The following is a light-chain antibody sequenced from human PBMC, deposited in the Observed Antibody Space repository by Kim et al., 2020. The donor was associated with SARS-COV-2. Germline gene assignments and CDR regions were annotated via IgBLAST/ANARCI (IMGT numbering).Light chain of an antibody. CDR3: QQYDGTPYT. CDR1: QTILYSSNKKNY. Sequence: DIVMTQSPESLAVSLGERSTINCKSSQTILYSSNKKNYLSWYQQKPGQTPKLLIYWASTRASGVPDRFRGSGSGTDFTLTISSLQSEDVAVYYCQQYDGTPYTFGQGTKLEI. CDR2: WAS. V-gene: IGKV4-1*01. J-gene: IGKJ2*01.